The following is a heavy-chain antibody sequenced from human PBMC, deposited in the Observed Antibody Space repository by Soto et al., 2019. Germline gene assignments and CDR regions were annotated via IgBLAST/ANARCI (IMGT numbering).Heavy chain of an antibody. CDR1: GFTVSSNY. CDR2: IYSGGST. CDR3: ARAAATTAYSAMDV. V-gene: IGHV3-53*04. Sequence: GGSLRLSCAASGFTVSSNYMSWVRQAPGKGLEWVSVIYSGGSTYYADSVKGRFTISRHNSKNTLYLQMNSLRAEDTAVYYCARAAATTAYSAMDVWGKGTTVTVSS. D-gene: IGHD4-17*01. J-gene: IGHJ6*03.